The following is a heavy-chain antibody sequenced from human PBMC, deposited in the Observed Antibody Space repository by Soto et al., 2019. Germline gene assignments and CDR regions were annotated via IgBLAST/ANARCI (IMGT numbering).Heavy chain of an antibody. V-gene: IGHV3-53*01. CDR1: GFTVSSNY. CDR2: IYSGGSR. D-gene: IGHD3-10*01. CDR3: ARDRRPMVRGVRYNRFDP. J-gene: IGHJ5*02. Sequence: EVQVVESGGGLIQPGGSLRLSCAASGFTVSSNYMSWVRQAPGKGLEWVSVIYSGGSRYYADSVKGRCTISRDNSKNKLHLQKNSLRAEDTAVYYGARDRRPMVRGVRYNRFDPWGQGTLVTVSS.